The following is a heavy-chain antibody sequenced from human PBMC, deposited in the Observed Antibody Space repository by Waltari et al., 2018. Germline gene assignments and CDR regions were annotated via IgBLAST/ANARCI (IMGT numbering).Heavy chain of an antibody. CDR3: ATGSFQGPFDI. CDR1: GGSISSSY. J-gene: IGHJ3*02. V-gene: IGHV4-59*01. CDR2: IYYSGST. Sequence: QVQLQESGPGLVKPSETLSLTCTVSGGSISSSYWRWIRQPPGKGLEWIGYIYYSGSTNYNPSLKSRVTISVDTSKNQFSLKLSSVTAADTAVYYCATGSFQGPFDIWGQGTMVTVSS.